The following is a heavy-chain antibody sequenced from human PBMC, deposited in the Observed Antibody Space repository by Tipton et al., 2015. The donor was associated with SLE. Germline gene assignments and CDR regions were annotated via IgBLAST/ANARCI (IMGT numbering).Heavy chain of an antibody. CDR1: GGSFSGYY. CDR3: AGMSYPREGYFDY. D-gene: IGHD1-26*01. Sequence: TLSLTCAVYGGSFSGYYWSWIRQPPGKELEWIGEINHSGSTNYNPSLKSRVTISVDTSKNQFSLKLSSVTAADTAVYYCAGMSYPREGYFDYWGQGTLVTVSS. V-gene: IGHV4-34*01. J-gene: IGHJ4*02. CDR2: INHSGST.